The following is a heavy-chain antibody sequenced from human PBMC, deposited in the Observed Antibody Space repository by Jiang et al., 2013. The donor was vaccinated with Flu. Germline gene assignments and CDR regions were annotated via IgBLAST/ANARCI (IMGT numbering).Heavy chain of an antibody. CDR3: ASTPWTYGSGSYSYSYYYGMDV. D-gene: IGHD3-10*01. Sequence: GLEWMGRIDPSDSYTNYSPSFQGHVTISADKSISTAYLQWSSLKASDTAMYYCASTPWTYGSGSYSYSYYYGMDVWGQGTTVTVSS. V-gene: IGHV5-10-1*01. J-gene: IGHJ6*02. CDR2: IDPSDSYT.